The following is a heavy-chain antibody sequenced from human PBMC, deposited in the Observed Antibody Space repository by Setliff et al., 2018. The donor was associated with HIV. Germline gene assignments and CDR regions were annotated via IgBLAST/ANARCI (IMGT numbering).Heavy chain of an antibody. CDR1: GGSISNYY. V-gene: IGHV4-59*01. J-gene: IGHJ6*03. Sequence: SETLSLTCTVSGGSISNYYWSWIRQPPGKGLQWIGYIYYSGSTNYNPSLKSRVTISVDTSKNQFSLKLGSVTAADTAVYYCARAGDGSPFYYYYYMDVWGKGTTVTVSS. D-gene: IGHD1-26*01. CDR3: ARAGDGSPFYYYYYMDV. CDR2: IYYSGST.